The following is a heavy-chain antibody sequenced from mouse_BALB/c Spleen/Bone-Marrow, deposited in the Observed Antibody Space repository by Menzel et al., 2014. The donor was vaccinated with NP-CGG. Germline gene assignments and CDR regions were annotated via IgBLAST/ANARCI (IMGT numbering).Heavy chain of an antibody. CDR1: GYTFTSYW. Sequence: VQLKQYVTVLARPGASVKMSCKASGYTFTSYWMHWVKQRPGQGLEWIGPIYPGNSDTTYNQKFKGKAELTAVTSTSTAYMELSSLTNEDSAVYYCTTLARNYFYYLSQGTTPTVSS. D-gene: IGHD3-1*01. V-gene: IGHV1-5*01. CDR3: TTLARNYFYY. J-gene: IGHJ2*01. CDR2: IYPGNSDT.